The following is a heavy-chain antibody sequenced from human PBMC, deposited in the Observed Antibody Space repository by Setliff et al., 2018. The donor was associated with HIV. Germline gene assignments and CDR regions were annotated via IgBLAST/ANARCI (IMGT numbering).Heavy chain of an antibody. V-gene: IGHV3-48*03. J-gene: IGHJ5*02. D-gene: IGHD3-9*01. CDR3: ARDNGRYFDRGWFDP. CDR1: GFTFRSYE. Sequence: PGVSLRLSCAASGFTFRSYEMNWVRQAPGKGLEWVSYISRSGSTIHYADSVKGRFTISRDNAENSLYLQMNSLRAEDTAVYYCARDNGRYFDRGWFDPWGQGTLVTVS. CDR2: ISRSGSTI.